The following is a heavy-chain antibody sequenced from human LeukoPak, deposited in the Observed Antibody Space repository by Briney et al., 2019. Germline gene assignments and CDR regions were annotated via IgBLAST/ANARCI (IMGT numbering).Heavy chain of an antibody. J-gene: IGHJ6*03. CDR1: GGSFSGYY. D-gene: IGHD6-13*01. CDR3: ARGRSSWHHYYYYYYMDV. Sequence: SETLSLTCAVYGGSFSGYYWSWIRQPPGKGLEWIGEINHSGSTNYNPSLKSRVTISVDTSKNQFSLKLSSVTAADTAVYYCARGRSSWHHYYYYYYMDVWGKGTTVTVSS. V-gene: IGHV4-34*01. CDR2: INHSGST.